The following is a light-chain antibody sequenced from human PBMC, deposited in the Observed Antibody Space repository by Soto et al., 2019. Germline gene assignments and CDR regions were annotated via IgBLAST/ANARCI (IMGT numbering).Light chain of an antibody. CDR1: QAINTY. CDR2: GTS. CDR3: QQSYSTLLIT. V-gene: IGKV1-39*01. J-gene: IGKJ5*01. Sequence: DIQMTKSPSFLSASVGDRVTISCRASQAINTYLTWYQQKPGKAPKLLIYGTSDLQNGVPSRFSGGGSGTDFTLTISSLQPEDFATYYCQQSYSTLLITFGQGTRLEV.